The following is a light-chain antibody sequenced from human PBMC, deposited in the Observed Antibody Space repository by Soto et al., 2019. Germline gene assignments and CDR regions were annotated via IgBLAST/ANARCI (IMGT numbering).Light chain of an antibody. CDR3: QQLT. J-gene: IGKJ4*01. V-gene: IGKV1-33*01. Sequence: DIQMTQSPSSLSASVGDRVTITCQASQDISNYLNWYQQKPGKAPKLLIYDASNLETGVPSRFSGSGSGTDVTFTISSLQPEDIATYYCQQLTFGGGTKVEIK. CDR2: DAS. CDR1: QDISNY.